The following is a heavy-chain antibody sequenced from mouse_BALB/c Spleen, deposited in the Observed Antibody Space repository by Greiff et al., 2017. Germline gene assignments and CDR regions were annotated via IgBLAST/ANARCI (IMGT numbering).Heavy chain of an antibody. D-gene: IGHD2-4*01. CDR1: GFSLTSYG. CDR3: ARNLRDYLLLYAMDY. Sequence: QVQLKQSGPGLVQPSQSLSITCTVSGFSLTSYGVHWVRQSPGKGLEWLGVIWSGGSTDYNAAFISRLSISKDNSKSQVFFKMNSLQADDTAIYYCARNLRDYLLLYAMDYWGQGTSVTVSS. CDR2: IWSGGST. V-gene: IGHV2-4-1*01. J-gene: IGHJ4*01.